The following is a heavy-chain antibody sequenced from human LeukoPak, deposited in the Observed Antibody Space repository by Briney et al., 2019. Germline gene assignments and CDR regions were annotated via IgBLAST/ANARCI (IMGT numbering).Heavy chain of an antibody. Sequence: PGGSLRLFCAASGFAFGTYWMSWVRQAPGKGLEWVANINPDGSGKYYVDSVKGRFTISRDNAENSLYLGVNSLRAEDTAVYYCASNTNYRSDYWGLGTLVTVSS. D-gene: IGHD4/OR15-4a*01. V-gene: IGHV3-7*01. CDR1: GFAFGTYW. J-gene: IGHJ4*02. CDR3: ASNTNYRSDY. CDR2: INPDGSGK.